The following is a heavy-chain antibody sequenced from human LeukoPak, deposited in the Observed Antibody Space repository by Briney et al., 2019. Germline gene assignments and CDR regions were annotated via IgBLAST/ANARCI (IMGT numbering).Heavy chain of an antibody. J-gene: IGHJ6*02. CDR2: INPNSGGT. V-gene: IGHV1-2*04. Sequence: ASVKVSCKASGYTFTDYYMHWVRQAPGQGLEWMGWINPNSGGTNYAQKFQGWVTMTRDTSISTAYMELSRLRSDDTAVYYCARGSLQYSSGWRGYYYYGMDVWGQGTTVTVSS. CDR3: ARGSLQYSSGWRGYYYYGMDV. CDR1: GYTFTDYY. D-gene: IGHD6-19*01.